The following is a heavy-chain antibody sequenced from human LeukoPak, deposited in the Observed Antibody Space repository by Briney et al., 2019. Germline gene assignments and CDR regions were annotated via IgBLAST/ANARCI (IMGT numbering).Heavy chain of an antibody. V-gene: IGHV1-46*01. CDR3: ARANYYDSSGYSRGAFDI. CDR2: INPTGTAT. J-gene: IGHJ3*02. D-gene: IGHD3-22*01. Sequence: ASVKVSCKASGYTFINHWMHWVRQAPGQGLECVGLINPTGTATLYAQKFQGRITLTRDMSATTDYMELSSLTSEDTAVYYCARANYYDSSGYSRGAFDIWGQGTMVTVSS. CDR1: GYTFINHW.